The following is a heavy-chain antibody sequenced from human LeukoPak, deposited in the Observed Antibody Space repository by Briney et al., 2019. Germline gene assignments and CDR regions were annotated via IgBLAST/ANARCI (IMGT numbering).Heavy chain of an antibody. J-gene: IGHJ4*02. D-gene: IGHD5-12*01. CDR2: ITKNSNDI. CDR1: GFTFNVYS. Sequence: GGSLRLSCAASGFTFNVYSMSWVRQAPGKGLEWVSYITKNSNDIYYADSVKGRFTISRDNSKNTLYLEMNSLRGDDTAVYYCAKTVATIGFGHYFDYWGQGTLVTVSS. V-gene: IGHV3-48*01. CDR3: AKTVATIGFGHYFDY.